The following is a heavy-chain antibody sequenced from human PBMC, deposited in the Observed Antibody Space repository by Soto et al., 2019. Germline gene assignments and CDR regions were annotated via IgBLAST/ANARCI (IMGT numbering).Heavy chain of an antibody. CDR1: GFTFSSYA. D-gene: IGHD2-21*02. J-gene: IGHJ4*02. V-gene: IGHV3-30-3*01. CDR3: ARDGGHIVVVTAANLDY. Sequence: QVQLVESGGGVVQPGRSLRLSCAASGFTFSSYAMHWVRQAPGKGLEWVAVISYDGSNKYYADSVKGRFTISRDNSKNTLDLQMNSLRAEDTAVYYCARDGGHIVVVTAANLDYWGQGTLVTVSS. CDR2: ISYDGSNK.